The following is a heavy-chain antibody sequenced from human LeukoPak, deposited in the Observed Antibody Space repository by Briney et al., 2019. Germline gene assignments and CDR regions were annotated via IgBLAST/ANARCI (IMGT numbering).Heavy chain of an antibody. J-gene: IGHJ6*02. CDR1: GFTFNNYA. D-gene: IGHD2-15*01. CDR2: VSGRGDAT. CDR3: AKAPPAATNYYYGMDV. V-gene: IGHV3-23*01. Sequence: GGSLRLSRAASGFTFNNYAMTWVRQAPGKGLEWVSAVSGRGDATYYADSVKGRFTISRDDSKNTLYLQMNSLRAEDTAVYHCAKAPPAATNYYYGMDVWGQGTTVTVSS.